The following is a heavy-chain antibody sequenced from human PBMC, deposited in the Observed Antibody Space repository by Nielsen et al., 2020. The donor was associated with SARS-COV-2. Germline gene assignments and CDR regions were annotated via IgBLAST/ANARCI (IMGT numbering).Heavy chain of an antibody. CDR1: GCTFTSYD. D-gene: IGHD5-18*01. V-gene: IGHV1-69*13. CDR2: IIPIFGTA. Sequence: SVTLSCKASGCTFTSYDTNWVRQATGQGLEWMGGIIPIFGTANYAQKFQGRVTITADESTSTAYMELSSLRSEDTAVYYCARGWGIVDTAMNWFDPWGQGTLVTVSS. J-gene: IGHJ5*02. CDR3: ARGWGIVDTAMNWFDP.